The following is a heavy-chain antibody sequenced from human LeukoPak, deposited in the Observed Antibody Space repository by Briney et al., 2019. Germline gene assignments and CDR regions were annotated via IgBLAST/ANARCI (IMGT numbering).Heavy chain of an antibody. V-gene: IGHV3-30*01. J-gene: IGHJ4*02. D-gene: IGHD5-24*01. CDR1: GFTFSSYA. CDR3: ARGVRWLQLYLDY. Sequence: GGSLRLSCAASGFTFSSYAMHWVRQAPGKGLEWVTVISYDGSNKYYADSVKGRFTISRDNSKNTLYLQMNSLRADGTAVFYCARGVRWLQLYLDYWGQGTLVTVSS. CDR2: ISYDGSNK.